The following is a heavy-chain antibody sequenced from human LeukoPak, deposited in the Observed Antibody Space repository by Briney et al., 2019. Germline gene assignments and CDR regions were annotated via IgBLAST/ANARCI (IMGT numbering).Heavy chain of an antibody. CDR3: ARDPPRVGGYYYYYYMDV. CDR2: IYYSGST. J-gene: IGHJ6*03. D-gene: IGHD1-26*01. CDR1: GGSISSYY. V-gene: IGHV4-59*12. Sequence: PSETLSLTCTVSGGSISSYYWSWLRQPPGKGLEWIGYIYYSGSTNYNPSLKSRVTMSVDTSKNQFSLKLSSVTAADTAVYYCARDPPRVGGYYYYYYMDVWGKGTTVTVSS.